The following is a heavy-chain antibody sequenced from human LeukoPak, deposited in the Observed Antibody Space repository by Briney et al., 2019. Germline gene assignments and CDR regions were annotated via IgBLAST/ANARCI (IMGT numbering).Heavy chain of an antibody. CDR2: ISAYNGDT. CDR3: ARDPSNSSGWRVFSDY. CDR1: GYTFTNYG. D-gene: IGHD6-19*01. Sequence: ASVKVSCKASGYTFTNYGISWVRQAPGQGLEWMGWISAYNGDTNYAQKLQGRVTMTTDTSTSTAYMELRSLRSDDTAVYYCARDPSNSSGWRVFSDYWGQGTLVTVSS. V-gene: IGHV1-18*01. J-gene: IGHJ4*02.